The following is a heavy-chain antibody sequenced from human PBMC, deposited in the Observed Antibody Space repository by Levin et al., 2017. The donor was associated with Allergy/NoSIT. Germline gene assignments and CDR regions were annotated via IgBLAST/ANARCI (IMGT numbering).Heavy chain of an antibody. J-gene: IGHJ6*03. CDR3: ARDLAGFSGYKPYCYMDV. V-gene: IGHV4-61*02. CDR1: GVSISRGFYY. CDR2: IYVTGST. Sequence: SETLSLTCSVSGVSISRGFYYWSWIRQPAGGGLEWIGRIYVTGSTTYSPSLKSRVTISLDRAKDQVSLKINSVTAADTAVYYCARDLAGFSGYKPYCYMDVWGKGTTVTVSS. D-gene: IGHD5-12*01.